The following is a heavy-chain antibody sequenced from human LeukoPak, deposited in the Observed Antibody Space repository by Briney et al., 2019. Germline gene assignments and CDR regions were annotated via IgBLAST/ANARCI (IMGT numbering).Heavy chain of an antibody. V-gene: IGHV4-61*02. D-gene: IGHD3-16*02. CDR3: ARSEVWGSYRYKA. CDR1: GGSISSGSYY. Sequence: SQTLSLTCTVSGGSISSGSYYWSWIRQPAGKGLEWIGRIYTSGSTNYNPSLKSRVTISVDTSKNQFSLKLSSVTAADTAVYYCARSEVWGSYRYKAWGQGTLVTVSS. J-gene: IGHJ5*02. CDR2: IYTSGST.